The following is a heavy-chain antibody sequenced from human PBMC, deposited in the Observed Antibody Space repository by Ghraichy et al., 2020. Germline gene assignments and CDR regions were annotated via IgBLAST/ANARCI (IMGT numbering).Heavy chain of an antibody. Sequence: SETRSLTCAVSGYSISSGYYWGWIRQPPGKGLEWIGSIYHSGSTYYNPSLKSRVTISVDTSKNQFSLKLSSVTAADTAVYYCARDGGVIVATIYYFDYWGQGTLVTVSS. J-gene: IGHJ4*02. CDR2: IYHSGST. V-gene: IGHV4-38-2*02. CDR3: ARDGGVIVATIYYFDY. D-gene: IGHD5-12*01. CDR1: GYSISSGYY.